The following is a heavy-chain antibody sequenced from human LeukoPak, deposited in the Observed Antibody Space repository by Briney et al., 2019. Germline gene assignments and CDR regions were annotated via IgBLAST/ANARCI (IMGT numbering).Heavy chain of an antibody. CDR3: SRSYDVLTGYFPPDY. Sequence: GGSLRLSCTASGFTFGDSVMSWFRQAPGKGLEWVVFIRSKRYGGTTQYAASVKGRFTISRDDSKSIAYLQMNSLKTEDTAVHYCSRSYDVLTGYFPPDYWGQGTLVTVSS. CDR2: IRSKRYGGTT. CDR1: GFTFGDSV. D-gene: IGHD3-9*01. V-gene: IGHV3-49*03. J-gene: IGHJ4*02.